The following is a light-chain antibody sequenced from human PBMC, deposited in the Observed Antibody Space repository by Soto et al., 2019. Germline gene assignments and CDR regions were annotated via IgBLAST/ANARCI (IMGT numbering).Light chain of an antibody. CDR1: QDIAIY. CDR3: QQLRMYPST. CDR2: AAS. Sequence: DIQLTQSPSSRSASVVDRVTITCRASQDIAIYLAWYQQKPGEAPKLLIYAASTLYGGVPSRFSGSGSGTDFALTITSLQAEDFATYYCQQLRMYPSTFGGGTKVDI. V-gene: IGKV1-9*01. J-gene: IGKJ4*01.